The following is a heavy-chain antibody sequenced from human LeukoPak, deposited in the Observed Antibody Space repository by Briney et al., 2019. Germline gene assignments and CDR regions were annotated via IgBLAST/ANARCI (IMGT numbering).Heavy chain of an antibody. Sequence: PSETLSLTCAVYGGSFSGYYWSWIRQPPGKGLEWIGEINHSGSTNYNPSLKSRVTISVDTSKNQFSLKLSSVTAADTAVYYCARRGPGVGYYYYYYMDVWGKGTTVTVSS. V-gene: IGHV4-34*01. D-gene: IGHD2-8*01. J-gene: IGHJ6*03. CDR1: GGSFSGYY. CDR3: ARRGPGVGYYYYYYMDV. CDR2: INHSGST.